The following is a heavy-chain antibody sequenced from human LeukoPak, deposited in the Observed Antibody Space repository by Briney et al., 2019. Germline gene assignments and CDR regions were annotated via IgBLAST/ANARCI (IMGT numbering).Heavy chain of an antibody. D-gene: IGHD3-10*01. CDR1: GFTFSSYS. J-gene: IGHJ4*02. CDR2: ISSSSSYI. CDR3: AKSPLVGSYSGYFDY. V-gene: IGHV3-21*04. Sequence: PGGSLRLSCAASGFTFSSYSMNWVRQAPGKGLECVSSISSSSSYIYYADSVKGRFTISRDNAKNSLYLQMNSLRAEDTAVYYCAKSPLVGSYSGYFDYWGQGALVTVSS.